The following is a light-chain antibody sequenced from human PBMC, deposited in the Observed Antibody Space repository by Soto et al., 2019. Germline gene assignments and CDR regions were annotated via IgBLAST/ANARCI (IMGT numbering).Light chain of an antibody. J-gene: IGKJ1*01. CDR1: QSFTSRS. Sequence: EIVLTQSPGTLSLSPGERATLSCRASQSFTSRSLAWYQQKPGLAPRLLISGASTRAAGIPDRFSGSGSGTDFTRTICRLEPEDFAVYYCQKYDSSPWTFFQGTKVEIK. V-gene: IGKV3-20*01. CDR3: QKYDSSPWT. CDR2: GAS.